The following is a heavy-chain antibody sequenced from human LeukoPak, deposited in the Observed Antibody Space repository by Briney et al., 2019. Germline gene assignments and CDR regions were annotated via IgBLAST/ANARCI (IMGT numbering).Heavy chain of an antibody. CDR2: IKQDGSEK. CDR3: AREKSDCSGGSCYSVFDY. Sequence: GGSLRLSCAASGFTFSSYWMSWVRQAPGKGLEWVANIKQDGSEKYYVDSVKGRFTIFRDNAKNSLYLQMNSLRAEDTAVYYCAREKSDCSGGSCYSVFDYWGQGTLVTVSS. D-gene: IGHD2-15*01. J-gene: IGHJ4*02. V-gene: IGHV3-7*01. CDR1: GFTFSSYW.